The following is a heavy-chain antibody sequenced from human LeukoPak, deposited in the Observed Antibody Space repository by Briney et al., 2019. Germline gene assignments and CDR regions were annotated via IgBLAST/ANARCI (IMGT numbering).Heavy chain of an antibody. D-gene: IGHD6-13*01. CDR2: INHSGST. CDR3: ARPLTQYGSSWSY. J-gene: IGHJ4*02. V-gene: IGHV4-34*01. CDR1: GFTVSSNY. Sequence: GSLRLSCAASGFTVSSNYMSWVRQAPGKGLEWIGEINHSGSTNYDPSLKSRVTMSVDTSKNQLSLNLSSVTAADTAVYYCARPLTQYGSSWSYWGQGTLVTVSS.